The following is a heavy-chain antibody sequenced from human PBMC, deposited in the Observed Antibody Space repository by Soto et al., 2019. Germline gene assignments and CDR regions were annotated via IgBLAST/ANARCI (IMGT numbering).Heavy chain of an antibody. CDR1: GFTFSTFW. Sequence: PGGSLRLSCAASGFTFSTFWMHWVRQAPRKGMEWVASINQHGSEKYLVDSVKGRFTISRDNSKNSLYLEMNSLRVEDTAVYYCARDLFDDSKGLFACWGRGTLVTVSS. J-gene: IGHJ4*02. CDR3: ARDLFDDSKGLFAC. CDR2: INQHGSEK. V-gene: IGHV3-7*01. D-gene: IGHD3-22*01.